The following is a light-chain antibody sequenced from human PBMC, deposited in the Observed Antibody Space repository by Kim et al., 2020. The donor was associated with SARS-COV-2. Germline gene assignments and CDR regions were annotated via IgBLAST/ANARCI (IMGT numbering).Light chain of an antibody. CDR1: QSVSSN. CDR2: GAS. CDR3: QQYNNWLWT. Sequence: VCPGERATLSCRASQSVSSNLAWYQQKPGQAPRLLSYGASTRATGIPARFSGSGSGTEFTLTISSLQSEDFAVYYCQQYNNWLWTFGQGTKVDIK. J-gene: IGKJ1*01. V-gene: IGKV3-15*01.